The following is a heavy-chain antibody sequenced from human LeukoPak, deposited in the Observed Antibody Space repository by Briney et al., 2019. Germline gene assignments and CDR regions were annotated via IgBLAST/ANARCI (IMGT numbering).Heavy chain of an antibody. CDR2: ISGSGSA. J-gene: IGHJ4*02. CDR1: GFTLSSYA. V-gene: IGHV3-23*01. Sequence: PGGSLRLSCAPSGFTLSSYAMNWVRQAPGKGLEWVSAISGSGSAYYADSVKGRFTISRDNSKNTLYLQMNSLRAEDTAVYYCAKRGAEVGATVAPGDYWGQGTLLTVSS. D-gene: IGHD1-26*01. CDR3: AKRGAEVGATVAPGDY.